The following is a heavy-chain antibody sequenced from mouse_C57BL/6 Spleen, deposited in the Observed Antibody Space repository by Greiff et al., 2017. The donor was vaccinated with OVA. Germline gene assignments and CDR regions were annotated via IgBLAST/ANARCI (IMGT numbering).Heavy chain of an antibody. CDR1: GYTFTSYD. Sequence: QVQLQQSGPELVKPGASVKLSCKASGYTFTSYDINWVQQRPGQGLEWIGWIYPRDGSTKYNEKFKGKATLTVDTSSSTAYMELHSLTSEYSAVYFCARAYYSNYEAWFAYWGQGTLVTVSA. V-gene: IGHV1-85*01. CDR2: IYPRDGST. J-gene: IGHJ3*01. CDR3: ARAYYSNYEAWFAY. D-gene: IGHD2-5*01.